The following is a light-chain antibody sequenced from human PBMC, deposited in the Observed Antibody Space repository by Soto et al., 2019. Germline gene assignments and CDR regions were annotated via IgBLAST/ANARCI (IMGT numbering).Light chain of an antibody. Sequence: EIVLTQSPGTLSLSPGERATLSCRASQSVSYSYLAWYQQKPGQAPRLLIYGASSRATGIPDRFSGSGSGTDFTLTISRLEPEDVAVYYCQQYGNSPPWTFGQGTKVEIK. CDR2: GAS. CDR1: QSVSYSY. J-gene: IGKJ1*01. CDR3: QQYGNSPPWT. V-gene: IGKV3-20*01.